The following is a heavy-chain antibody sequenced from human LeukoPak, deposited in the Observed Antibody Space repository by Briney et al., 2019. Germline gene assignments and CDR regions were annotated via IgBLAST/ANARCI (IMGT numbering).Heavy chain of an antibody. CDR2: IKSKTDGGTT. CDR3: TAAFYDFWSGYLFDY. V-gene: IGHV3-15*01. D-gene: IGHD3-3*01. CDR1: GFTFSNAW. Sequence: GGSLRLSCAASGFTFSNAWMSWVRQAPGKGLEWVGRIKSKTDGGTTDYAAPVKGRFTISRDDSKNTLYLQMNSLKTEDTAVYYCTAAFYDFWSGYLFDYWGQGTLVTVSS. J-gene: IGHJ4*02.